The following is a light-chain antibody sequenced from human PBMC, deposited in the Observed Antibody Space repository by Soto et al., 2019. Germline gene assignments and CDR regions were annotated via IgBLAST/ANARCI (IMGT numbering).Light chain of an antibody. CDR3: QHYDFSIT. CDR2: GAS. J-gene: IGKJ5*01. Sequence: EIVLTQSPGTLSLSPGERPTLSCRASQSVTSSNLAWYQQKPGQAPRLLIYGASSRATGIPDRFSGSGSGTDFTLTISRLEPDYFAVYYCQHYDFSITFGHGTRLEMK. V-gene: IGKV3-20*01. CDR1: QSVTSSN.